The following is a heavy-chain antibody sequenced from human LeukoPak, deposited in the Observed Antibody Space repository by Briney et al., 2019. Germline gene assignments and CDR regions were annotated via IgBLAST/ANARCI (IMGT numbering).Heavy chain of an antibody. V-gene: IGHV1-8*01. CDR3: ARGKLGYCSSTSCYRAFDP. J-gene: IGHJ5*02. CDR1: GYTFTSYD. D-gene: IGHD2-2*02. CDR2: MNPNSGNT. Sequence: RASVKVSCKASGYTFTSYDINWVRRATGQGLEWMGWMNPNSGNTGYAQKFQGRVTMTRNTSISTAYMELSSLRSEDTAVYYCARGKLGYCSSTSCYRAFDPWGQGTLVTVSS.